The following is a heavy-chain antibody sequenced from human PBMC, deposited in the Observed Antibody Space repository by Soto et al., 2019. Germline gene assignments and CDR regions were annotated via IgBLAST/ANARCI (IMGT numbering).Heavy chain of an antibody. CDR2: VTYEETEI. V-gene: IGHV3-30*18. Sequence: QVQLVESGGGVVQPRRSLRLSCAASGFTFSDCGMHWVRQAPGKGLECVAVVTYEETEIHYADSVRGRFTISRDNSKNLVYLQMDSLRVEDTAGYYCVKDQSSDYLRKAEYWGQGTLITVSS. D-gene: IGHD5-12*01. CDR1: GFTFSDCG. J-gene: IGHJ4*02. CDR3: VKDQSSDYLRKAEY.